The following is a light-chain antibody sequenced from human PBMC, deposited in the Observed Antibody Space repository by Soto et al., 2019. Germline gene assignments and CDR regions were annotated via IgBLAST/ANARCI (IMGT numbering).Light chain of an antibody. Sequence: EIVLTQSPGTLSLSPGERATLSCRASQSVSTTYLAWYEQKPGQAPRLLIYGASSRATGIPDRFSGSGSGTDFTLTITRVESEDFAVFYCHQYGSSPWTFGQGTKVEIK. CDR3: HQYGSSPWT. CDR1: QSVSTTY. V-gene: IGKV3-20*01. J-gene: IGKJ1*01. CDR2: GAS.